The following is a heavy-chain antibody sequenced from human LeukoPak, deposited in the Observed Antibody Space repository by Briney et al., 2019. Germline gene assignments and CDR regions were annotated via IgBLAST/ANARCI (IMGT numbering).Heavy chain of an antibody. J-gene: IGHJ4*02. V-gene: IGHV1-8*01. CDR2: MNPNSGNT. Sequence: EASVKVSCKASGYTFTSYDINWVRQATGQGLEWMGWMNPNSGNTGYAQKFQGRVTMTRNTSISTAYMELSSLRSEDTAVYYCARVRGYSYGYIFDYWGQGTLVTVSS. CDR1: GYTFTSYD. CDR3: ARVRGYSYGYIFDY. D-gene: IGHD5-18*01.